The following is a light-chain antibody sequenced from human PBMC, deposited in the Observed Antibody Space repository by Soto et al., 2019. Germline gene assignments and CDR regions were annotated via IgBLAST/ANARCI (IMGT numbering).Light chain of an antibody. V-gene: IGKV3-20*01. CDR3: QQYGSSPGT. CDR2: GAS. CDR1: QSVSSTY. J-gene: IGKJ1*01. Sequence: EIVLTQSPATLSLSPGERATLSCRASQSVSSTYLAWYQQKPGQAPRLLIYGASSRATGIPDRFSGSGSGTDFTLTISRLEPADFAVYYCQQYGSSPGTFGQGTKVEI.